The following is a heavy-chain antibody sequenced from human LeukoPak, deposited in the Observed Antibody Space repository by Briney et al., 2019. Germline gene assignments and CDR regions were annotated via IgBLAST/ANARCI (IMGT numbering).Heavy chain of an antibody. CDR1: VYVSKCYY. J-gene: IGHJ4*02. D-gene: IGHD1-26*01. V-gene: IGHV1-2*02. CDR2: IKPDSGDT. CDR3: ARGDEWELAVDY. Sequence: GASVNVSFTSSVYVSKCYYISWVRDGPGQGLEWMGGIKPDSGDTNYAQKFQGRLTITTDPTISTVYMDLNRLRSDHPAVYYCARGDEWELAVDYWGQGTLITVSS.